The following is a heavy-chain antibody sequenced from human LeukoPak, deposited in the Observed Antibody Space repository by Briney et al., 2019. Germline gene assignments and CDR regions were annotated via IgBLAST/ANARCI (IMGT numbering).Heavy chain of an antibody. CDR3: ARHRSPSSLSYFDI. Sequence: SETLSLTCTVSGASINSYYWSWIRQPPGKGLEWIGYIYTSEATKYNPSLRSRVSISIDTSKNQFSLRLSSMTAADTAVYYCARHRSPSSLSYFDIWGQGTLVIVSS. CDR2: IYTSEAT. CDR1: GASINSYY. D-gene: IGHD6-19*01. V-gene: IGHV4-4*09. J-gene: IGHJ4*02.